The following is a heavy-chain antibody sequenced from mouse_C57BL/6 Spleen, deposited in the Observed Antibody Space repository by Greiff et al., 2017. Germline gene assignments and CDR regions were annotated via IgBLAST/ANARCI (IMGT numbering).Heavy chain of an antibody. D-gene: IGHD3-2*02. V-gene: IGHV1-42*01. CDR3: ARDDSSGFFAY. Sequence: EVQLQQSGPELVKPGASVKISCKASGYSFTGYYMNWVKQSPEKSLEWIGEINPSTGGTTYNQKFKAKATLTVDKSSSTAYMQLKSLTSEDSAVYYCARDDSSGFFAYWGQGTLVTVSA. CDR1: GYSFTGYY. J-gene: IGHJ3*01. CDR2: INPSTGGT.